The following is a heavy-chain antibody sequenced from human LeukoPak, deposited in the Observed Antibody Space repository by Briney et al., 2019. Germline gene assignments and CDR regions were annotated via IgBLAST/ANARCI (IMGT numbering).Heavy chain of an antibody. J-gene: IGHJ4*02. CDR1: GFTFSSYE. Sequence: GGSLRLSCAASGFTFSSYEMNWVRQAPGKGLEWVSYISSSGSTIYYADSVKGRFTISRDKAKNSLYLQMNSLRAEDTAVYYCARGDRSGGSCDWDYWGQGTLVTVSS. V-gene: IGHV3-48*03. D-gene: IGHD2-15*01. CDR3: ARGDRSGGSCDWDY. CDR2: ISSSGSTI.